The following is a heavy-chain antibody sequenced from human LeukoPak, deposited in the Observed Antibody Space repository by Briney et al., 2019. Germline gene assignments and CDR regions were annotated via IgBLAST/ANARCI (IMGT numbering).Heavy chain of an antibody. Sequence: GGSLRLSCSASGFTFSTYWMSWVRQAPGKGLEWVSAISGSGGSTYYADSVKGRFTISRDNSKNTLYLQMNSLRAEDTAVYYCATRTGITGTRGYYYGMDVWGQGTTVTVSS. CDR3: ATRTGITGTRGYYYGMDV. J-gene: IGHJ6*02. CDR1: GFTFSTYW. D-gene: IGHD1-7*01. V-gene: IGHV3-23*01. CDR2: ISGSGGST.